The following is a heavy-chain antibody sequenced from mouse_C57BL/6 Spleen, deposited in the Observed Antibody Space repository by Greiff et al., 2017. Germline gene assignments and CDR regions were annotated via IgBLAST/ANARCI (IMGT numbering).Heavy chain of an antibody. D-gene: IGHD3-1*01. Sequence: QVQLQQPGAELVKPGASVKMSCKASGYTFTRYWITWVKQRPGQGLEWLGDIYPGSGSTNYNEKFKSKATLAVDTSSSTAYMQLSSLTSEDSAVYYGAGSPARAVFAYWGQGTLVTVSA. V-gene: IGHV1-55*01. CDR3: AGSPARAVFAY. CDR2: IYPGSGST. CDR1: GYTFTRYW. J-gene: IGHJ3*01.